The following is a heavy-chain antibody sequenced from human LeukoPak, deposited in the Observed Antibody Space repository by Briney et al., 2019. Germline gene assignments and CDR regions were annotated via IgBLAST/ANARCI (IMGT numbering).Heavy chain of an antibody. CDR2: IYSGGST. D-gene: IGHD3-10*01. CDR1: GFTVSSNY. Sequence: PGGSLRLSCAASGFTVSSNYMSWVRQAPGKGLEWVSVIYSGGSTYYADSVKGRFTISRDNPKNTLYLQMNSLRVEDTAVYYCARDAPYYGSGSYYSNWGQGTLVTDSS. CDR3: ARDAPYYGSGSYYSN. J-gene: IGHJ4*02. V-gene: IGHV3-53*05.